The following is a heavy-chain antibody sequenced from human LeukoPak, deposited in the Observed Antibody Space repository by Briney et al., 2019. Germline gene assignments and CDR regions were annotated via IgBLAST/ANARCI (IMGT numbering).Heavy chain of an antibody. CDR3: ARGWEYQLLLRGRGWFDP. J-gene: IGHJ5*02. V-gene: IGHV1-2*02. D-gene: IGHD2-2*01. CDR2: INPNSGGT. Sequence: ASVKVSCKASGYTFTGYYMHWVRQAPGQGLEWMGWINPNSGGTNYAQKFQSRVTMNRDTSISTAYMELSRLRSDDTAVYYCARGWEYQLLLRGRGWFDPWGQGTLVTVSS. CDR1: GYTFTGYY.